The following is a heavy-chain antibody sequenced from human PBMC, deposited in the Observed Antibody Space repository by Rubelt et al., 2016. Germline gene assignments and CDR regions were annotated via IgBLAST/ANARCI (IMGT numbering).Heavy chain of an antibody. V-gene: IGHV5-51*03. CDR1: GYNFAKSW. J-gene: IGHJ4*02. Sequence: EVQLVQSGAEVKKPGESLKISCQGSGYNFAKSWIGWVRQMSGKGLEWTGIIYPGDSDTRYNPSSRGQVTISPDKSISTAYLQWSSLKASDTAMYYCARLPQNTYYFDYWGQGALVMVSS. CDR3: ARLPQNTYYFDY. CDR2: IYPGDSDT.